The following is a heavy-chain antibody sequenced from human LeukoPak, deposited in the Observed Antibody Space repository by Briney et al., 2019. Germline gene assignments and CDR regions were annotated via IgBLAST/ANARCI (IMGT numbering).Heavy chain of an antibody. D-gene: IGHD3-22*01. CDR1: GFTFSSYA. CDR2: FGTRSTSI. Sequence: GGSLRLSCAASGFTFSSYAMHWVRQAPGKGLEWVSSFGTRSTSIYHAGSVKGRFAISRDNAKNSLYLQMNSLRAEDTALYYCAREVSEGFDFWGQGTLVTVSS. J-gene: IGHJ4*02. V-gene: IGHV3-21*01. CDR3: AREVSEGFDF.